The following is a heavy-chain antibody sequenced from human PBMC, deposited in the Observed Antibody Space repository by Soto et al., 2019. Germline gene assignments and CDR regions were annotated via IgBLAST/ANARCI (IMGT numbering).Heavy chain of an antibody. CDR1: GFTFSSYS. V-gene: IGHV3-48*01. CDR2: ISSSSSTI. D-gene: IGHD2-8*01. Sequence: GGSLRLSCAASGFTFSSYSMNWVRQAPGKGLEWVSYISSSSSTIYYADSVKGRFTISRDNAKNSLYLQMNSLRAEDTAVYYWARDYCTNGVCSNDAFDIWGQGTMVTVSS. J-gene: IGHJ3*02. CDR3: ARDYCTNGVCSNDAFDI.